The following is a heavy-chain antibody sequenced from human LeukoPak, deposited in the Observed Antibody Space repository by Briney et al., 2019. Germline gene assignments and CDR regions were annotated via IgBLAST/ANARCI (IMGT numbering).Heavy chain of an antibody. D-gene: IGHD5-18*01. J-gene: IGHJ4*02. CDR3: ASIYSYGYYFDY. V-gene: IGHV4-4*08. CDR2: IYNSGST. Sequence: SETLSLTCTVSGGSISSYYWGWIRQPPGKGLEWIGYIYNSGSTNYNPSLKSRVTISVDTSKNQFSLKLSSVTAADTAVYYCASIYSYGYYFDYWGQGTLVTVSS. CDR1: GGSISSYY.